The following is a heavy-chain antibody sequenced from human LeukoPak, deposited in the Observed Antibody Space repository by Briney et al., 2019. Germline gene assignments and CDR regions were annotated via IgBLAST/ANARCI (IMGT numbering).Heavy chain of an antibody. J-gene: IGHJ6*02. CDR1: GFTFSSYG. Sequence: PGGSLRLSCAASGFTFSSYGMHWVRQAPGKGLEWVAVISYDGSNKYYADSVKGRFTISRDNSKNTLYLQMNSLRAEDTAVYYCAKVLGLAARAPTYYYYYGMDVWGQGTTVTVSS. V-gene: IGHV3-30*18. CDR2: ISYDGSNK. D-gene: IGHD6-6*01. CDR3: AKVLGLAARAPTYYYYYGMDV.